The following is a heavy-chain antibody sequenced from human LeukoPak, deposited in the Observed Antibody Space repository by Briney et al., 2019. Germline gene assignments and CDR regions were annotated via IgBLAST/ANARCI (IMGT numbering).Heavy chain of an antibody. D-gene: IGHD3-22*01. CDR1: GGSISSYY. CDR3: ARLNYDSSGYNFDY. CDR2: IYYSGST. Sequence: SETLSLTCTVSGGSISSYYWSWIRQPPGKGLEWIGYIYYSGSTNYNPSLKSRVTISVDTSKNQFSLKLSSVTAADTAVYYCARLNYDSSGYNFDYWGQGTLVTVSS. V-gene: IGHV4-59*13. J-gene: IGHJ4*02.